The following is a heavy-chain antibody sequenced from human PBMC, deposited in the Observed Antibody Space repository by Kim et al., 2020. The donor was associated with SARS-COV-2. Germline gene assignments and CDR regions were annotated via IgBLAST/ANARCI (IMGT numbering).Heavy chain of an antibody. J-gene: IGHJ6*02. V-gene: IGHV3-43*01. D-gene: IGHD2-2*01. Sequence: GGSLRLSCAASGFTFDDYTMHWVRQAPGKGLEWVSLISWDGGSTYYADSVKGRFTISRDNSKNSLYLQMNSLRTEDTALYYCAKDILRDRIGYCSSTSCLPDVWGQGTTVTVSS. CDR2: ISWDGGST. CDR3: AKDILRDRIGYCSSTSCLPDV. CDR1: GFTFDDYT.